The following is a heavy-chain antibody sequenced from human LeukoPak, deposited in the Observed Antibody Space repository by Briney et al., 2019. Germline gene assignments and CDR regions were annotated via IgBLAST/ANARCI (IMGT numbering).Heavy chain of an antibody. D-gene: IGHD6-13*01. CDR2: ITSGSSYI. Sequence: GGSLRLSCAPSGFNFNTYPMKWVRQAPGKGLGWVSSITSGSSYIYYADTVKGRFTISRDNAKNSLYLQMNSLRAEDTAVYYCARARASSRGGYYYMDVWGKGTTVTVSS. CDR1: GFNFNTYP. J-gene: IGHJ6*03. CDR3: ARARASSRGGYYYMDV. V-gene: IGHV3-21*01.